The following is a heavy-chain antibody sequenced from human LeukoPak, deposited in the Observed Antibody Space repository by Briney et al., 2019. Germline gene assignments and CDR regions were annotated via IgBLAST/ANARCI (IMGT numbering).Heavy chain of an antibody. CDR2: IDASGGST. CDR3: ASNAVAVDFDY. V-gene: IGHV3-23*01. Sequence: GGSLRLSCAASGFTFSCYAMSWVRQAPGKGLEWVSGIDASGGSTYYADSVKGRFTISRDNSKNTLYLQMNSLRAEDTAVYYCASNAVAVDFDYWGQGTLVTVSS. J-gene: IGHJ4*02. CDR1: GFTFSCYA. D-gene: IGHD6-19*01.